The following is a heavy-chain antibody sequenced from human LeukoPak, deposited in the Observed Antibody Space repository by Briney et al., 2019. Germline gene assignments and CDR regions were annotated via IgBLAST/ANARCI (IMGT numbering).Heavy chain of an antibody. CDR3: ALQGVRGVSYYFDY. CDR2: INAGNGNT. V-gene: IGHV1-3*01. CDR1: GYTFTNYA. D-gene: IGHD3-10*01. Sequence: ASVKVSCKASGYTFTNYAMHWVRQAPGQGLQWMGWINAGNGNTKYSQKFQGRVTITRDTSASTAYMELSGLRSEDTAVSYCALQGVRGVSYYFDYWGQGTLVTVSS. J-gene: IGHJ4*02.